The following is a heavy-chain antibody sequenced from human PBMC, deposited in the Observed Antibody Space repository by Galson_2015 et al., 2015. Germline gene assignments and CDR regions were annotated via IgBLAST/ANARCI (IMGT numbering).Heavy chain of an antibody. CDR2: IYYSGST. V-gene: IGHV4-31*03. D-gene: IGHD2-15*01. CDR1: GGSISSGGYY. J-gene: IGHJ3*02. Sequence: LSLTCTVSGGSISSGGYYWSWIRQHPGKGLEWIGYIYYSGSTYYNPSLKSRVTISVDTSKNQFSLKLSSVTAADTAVYYCAGPYCSGGSCSNASTDDAFDIWGQGTMVTVSS. CDR3: AGPYCSGGSCSNASTDDAFDI.